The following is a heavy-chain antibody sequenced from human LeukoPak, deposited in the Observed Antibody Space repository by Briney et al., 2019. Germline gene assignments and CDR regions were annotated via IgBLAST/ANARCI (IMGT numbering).Heavy chain of an antibody. CDR3: ARGGLGRELLIFDI. J-gene: IGHJ3*02. CDR1: GFTFDDYG. D-gene: IGHD1-26*01. V-gene: IGHV3-20*04. CDR2: INWNGGST. Sequence: GGSLRLSCAASGFTFDDYGMSWVRQAPGKGLEWVSGINWNGGSTGYADSVKGRFTISRDNAKNSLYVQMNSLRAEDTAVYYCARGGLGRELLIFDIWGQGTKVTVSS.